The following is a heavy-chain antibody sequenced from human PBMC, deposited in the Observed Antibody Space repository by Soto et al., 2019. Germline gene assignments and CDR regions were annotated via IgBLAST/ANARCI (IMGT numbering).Heavy chain of an antibody. CDR3: ASVRGRYCSSTSCSDDYYYMDV. V-gene: IGHV1-69*04. CDR1: GYTFTSYG. J-gene: IGHJ6*03. Sequence: SVKVSCKASGYTFTSYGISWVRQAPGQGLEWMGRIIPILGIANYAQKFQGRVTITADKSTSTAYMELSSLRSEDTAVYYCASVRGRYCSSTSCSDDYYYMDVWGKGTTVTVSS. D-gene: IGHD2-2*01. CDR2: IIPILGIA.